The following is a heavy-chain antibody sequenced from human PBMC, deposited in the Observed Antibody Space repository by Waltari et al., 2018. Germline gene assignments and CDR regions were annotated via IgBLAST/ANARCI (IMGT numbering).Heavy chain of an antibody. Sequence: EVQLVESGGGLIQPGGSLRLSCAVSGFTVSSKYMTWVRQAPGKGLEWLSISYSGGNTYYADSVKGRFTIARDNSKNMLYLQINSLRAEDTAVYYCANLPTGDYWGQGILVTVSS. D-gene: IGHD4-17*01. V-gene: IGHV3-53*01. CDR2: SYSGGNT. CDR1: GFTVSSKY. CDR3: ANLPTGDY. J-gene: IGHJ4*02.